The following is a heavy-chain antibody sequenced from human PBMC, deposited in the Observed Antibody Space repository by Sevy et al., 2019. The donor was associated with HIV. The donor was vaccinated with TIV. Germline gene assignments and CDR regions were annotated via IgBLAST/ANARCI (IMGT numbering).Heavy chain of an antibody. CDR3: AKGSSYFDN. CDR2: IRYDGGNK. CDR1: GFTFSSYG. D-gene: IGHD6-6*01. J-gene: IGHJ4*02. V-gene: IGHV3-30*02. Sequence: GGSLRLSCAASGFTFSSYGMQWVRQAPGKGLEWVSFIRYDGGNKDYADSVKGRFPISRDNSKNMLYLQMNSLRAEDTAVYYCAKGSSYFDNWGQGTLVTV.